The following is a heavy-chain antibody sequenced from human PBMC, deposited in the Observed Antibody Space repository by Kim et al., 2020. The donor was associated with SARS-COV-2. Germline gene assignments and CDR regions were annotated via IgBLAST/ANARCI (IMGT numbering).Heavy chain of an antibody. D-gene: IGHD3-10*01. J-gene: IGHJ5*02. V-gene: IGHV1-18*01. Sequence: ASVKVSCKASGYTFTSYGISWVRQAPGQGLEWMGWISAYNGNTNYAQKLQGRVTMTTDTSTSTAYMELRSLRSDDTAVYYCAREDHGSGSYFSGWFDPWGQGTLVTVSS. CDR3: AREDHGSGSYFSGWFDP. CDR2: ISAYNGNT. CDR1: GYTFTSYG.